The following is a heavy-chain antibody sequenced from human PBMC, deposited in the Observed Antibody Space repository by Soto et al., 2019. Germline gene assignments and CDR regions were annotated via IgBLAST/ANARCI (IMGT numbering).Heavy chain of an antibody. CDR3: ASRSSSGWYRLYYYYGMDV. V-gene: IGHV4-39*01. Sequence: PSGTLSLTCTVSGGSISSSSYYWGWIRQPPGKGLEWIGSIYYSGSTYYNPSLKSRVTISVDTSKNQFSLKLSSVTAADTAVYYCASRSSSGWYRLYYYYGMDVWGQGTTVTVSS. CDR1: GGSISSSSYY. D-gene: IGHD6-19*01. J-gene: IGHJ6*02. CDR2: IYYSGST.